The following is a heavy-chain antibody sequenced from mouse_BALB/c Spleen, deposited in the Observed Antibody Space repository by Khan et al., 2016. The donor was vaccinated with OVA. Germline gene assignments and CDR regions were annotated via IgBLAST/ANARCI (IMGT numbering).Heavy chain of an antibody. D-gene: IGHD1-1*01. CDR2: ISGDSNTI. CDR3: ATSYFYGYYFDY. J-gene: IGHJ2*01. Sequence: EVELVESGGGLVQPGGSRKLSCAASGFTFNSYGMHWIRQAPEKGLEWVAYISGDSNTIHYADTVKGRFTISRDNPKTTLFLQMTSLMSEDTAMYYCATSYFYGYYFDYWGPGTTLTVS. CDR1: GFTFNSYG. V-gene: IGHV5-17*02.